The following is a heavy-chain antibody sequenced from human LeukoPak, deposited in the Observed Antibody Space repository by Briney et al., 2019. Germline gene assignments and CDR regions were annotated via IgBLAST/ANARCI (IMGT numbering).Heavy chain of an antibody. Sequence: PGGSLRLSCAASGFTFTSYSMNWVRQAPGKGLEWVSSISSSSSYISYADSVKGRFTIPRDNAKNSLYLQMNSLRAEDTAVYYCARDPGRRYSYDSSDAFDIWGQGTMVTVSS. CDR3: ARDPGRRYSYDSSDAFDI. J-gene: IGHJ3*02. V-gene: IGHV3-21*01. CDR1: GFTFTSYS. CDR2: ISSSSSYI. D-gene: IGHD3-22*01.